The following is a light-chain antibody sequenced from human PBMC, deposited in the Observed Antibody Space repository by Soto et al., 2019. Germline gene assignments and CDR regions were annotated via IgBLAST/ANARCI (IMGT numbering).Light chain of an antibody. J-gene: IGLJ1*01. CDR2: EVS. CDR3: SSYTISSTYYV. Sequence: QSVLTQPASVSGSPGQSITISCTGTSSDVGGYNYVSWYQQHPGKAPKLMIYEVSNRPSGVSNRLSGSKSGNTASLTISGLQAEDEADYYCSSYTISSTYYVFGTGTKVTVL. CDR1: SSDVGGYNY. V-gene: IGLV2-14*01.